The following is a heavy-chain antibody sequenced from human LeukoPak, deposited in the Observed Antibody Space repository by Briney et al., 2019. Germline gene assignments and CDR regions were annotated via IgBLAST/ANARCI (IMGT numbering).Heavy chain of an antibody. CDR2: ISAYNGNI. Sequence: GASVKVSCKASGYTFTSYGISWVRQAPGQGLEWMGWISAYNGNINYAQKLQGRVTMTTDTSTSTAYMELRSLRSDDTAVYYCARVLEYWGYSSSSLPDYWGQGTLVTVSS. D-gene: IGHD6-6*01. CDR1: GYTFTSYG. J-gene: IGHJ4*02. CDR3: ARVLEYWGYSSSSLPDY. V-gene: IGHV1-18*01.